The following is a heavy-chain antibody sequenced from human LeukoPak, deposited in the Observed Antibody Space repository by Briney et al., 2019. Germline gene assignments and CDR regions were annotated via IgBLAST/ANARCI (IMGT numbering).Heavy chain of an antibody. CDR2: INPNSGGT. V-gene: IGHV1-2*02. Sequence: ASLKVSCKTAGYTFTGYYMHWVRQAPGQGLEWMGWINPNSGGTNYAQKFQGRVTMTRDTSISTAYMELSRLRSDDTAVYYCARDRAAAGYYYYYMDVWGKGTTVTVSS. D-gene: IGHD6-13*01. J-gene: IGHJ6*03. CDR1: GYTFTGYY. CDR3: ARDRAAAGYYYYYMDV.